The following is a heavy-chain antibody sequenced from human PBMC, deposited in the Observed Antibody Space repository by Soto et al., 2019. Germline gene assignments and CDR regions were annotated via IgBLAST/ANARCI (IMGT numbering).Heavy chain of an antibody. CDR1: GYTFTSYY. J-gene: IGHJ5*02. CDR3: ARSLDIVVVVAGDP. D-gene: IGHD2-15*01. CDR2: INPSGGST. Sequence: QVQLVQSGAEVKKPGASVKVSCKASGYTFTSYYMHWVRQAPGQGLEWMGIINPSGGSTSYAQMLKERVTTTRDTTTITFYMELSSRRFEDTSVYYCARSLDIVVVVAGDPWGQGTLVTVSS. V-gene: IGHV1-46*04.